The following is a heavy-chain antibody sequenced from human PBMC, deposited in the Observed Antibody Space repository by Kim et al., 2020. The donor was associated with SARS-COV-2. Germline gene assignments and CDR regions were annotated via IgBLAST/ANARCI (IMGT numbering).Heavy chain of an antibody. CDR1: GFKFSDYF. J-gene: IGHJ3*02. Sequence: GGSLRLSCAASGFKFSDYFMDWVRQAPGKGLEWVGRIKNNIYGYITEYAASVKGRFTIARDDSNDALYLQMNSLTSDDTALYYCVRDVRDGGVLDIWGQGTMVTVSS. V-gene: IGHV3-72*01. D-gene: IGHD3-16*01. CDR3: VRDVRDGGVLDI. CDR2: IKNNIYGYIT.